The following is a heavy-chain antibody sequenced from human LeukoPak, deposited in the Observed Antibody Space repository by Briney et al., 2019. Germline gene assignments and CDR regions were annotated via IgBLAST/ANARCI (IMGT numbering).Heavy chain of an antibody. D-gene: IGHD3-10*01. CDR2: IYPGDSTT. V-gene: IGHV5-51*01. CDR3: ALHPAQGSGSLDF. J-gene: IGHJ4*02. CDR1: GYSFTNYW. Sequence: GESLKISCRGSGYSFTNYWIGWVRQMPEKGLEWMGIIYPGDSTTTYSPSFQGQITISADKSISTAYLQWSSLKASDTAIYYCALHPAQGSGSLDFWGQGTLVTVSS.